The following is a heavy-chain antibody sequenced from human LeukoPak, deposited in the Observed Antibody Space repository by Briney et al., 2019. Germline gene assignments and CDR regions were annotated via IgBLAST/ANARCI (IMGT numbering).Heavy chain of an antibody. CDR1: GYFISSSYY. V-gene: IGHV4-38-2*02. CDR2: IYHSGST. CDR3: ARDWNRYAY. D-gene: IGHD1-1*01. J-gene: IGHJ4*02. Sequence: SETLSLTCTVSGYFISSSYYWGWIRQPPGKGLEWIGSIYHSGSTYYNPSLKSRVTISVDTSKNQLSLQLSSVTAADTAVYYCARDWNRYAYWGQGTLVTVSS.